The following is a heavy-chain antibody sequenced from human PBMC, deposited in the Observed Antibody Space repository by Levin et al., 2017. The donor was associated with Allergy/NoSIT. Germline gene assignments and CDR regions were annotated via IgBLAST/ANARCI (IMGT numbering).Heavy chain of an antibody. V-gene: IGHV4-34*01. CDR1: GASFSDYY. J-gene: IGHJ4*01. Sequence: SQTLSLTCAVYGASFSDYYWSWIRQPPGKGLEWIGAIKHSGSTNFNPSLKSRVSMSVDTSKNQFSLSLTSVTAADTAVYYCGRFAYWGHGTLVTVSP. CDR2: IKHSGST. CDR3: GRFAY.